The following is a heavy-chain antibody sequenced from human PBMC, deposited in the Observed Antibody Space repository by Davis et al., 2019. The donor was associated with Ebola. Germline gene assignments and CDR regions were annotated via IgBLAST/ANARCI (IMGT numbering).Heavy chain of an antibody. CDR1: GFTFSSYE. CDR2: ISSSGSTI. J-gene: IGHJ6*02. CDR3: AKDHGDYDTWRTYGMDV. Sequence: SLKISCAASGFTFSSYEMNWVRQAPGRGLEWVSYISSSGSTIYYADSVKGRFTISRDNAKNSLYLQMNSLRAEDTAVYYCAKDHGDYDTWRTYGMDVWGQGTTVTVSS. V-gene: IGHV3-48*03. D-gene: IGHD3-16*01.